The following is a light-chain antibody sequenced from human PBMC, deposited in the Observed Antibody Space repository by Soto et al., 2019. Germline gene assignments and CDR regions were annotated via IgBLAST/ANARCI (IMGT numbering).Light chain of an antibody. V-gene: IGLV2-14*01. J-gene: IGLJ1*01. CDR2: EVS. Sequence: QSALTQPASVSGSPGQSITISCTGTSSDVGGYNYVSWYQQHPRKAPKLMIYEVSNRPSGVSNRFSGSKSGNTACLTISGLQAEDEADYYCSSYTSSSTPYVFGTGTKVTVL. CDR1: SSDVGGYNY. CDR3: SSYTSSSTPYV.